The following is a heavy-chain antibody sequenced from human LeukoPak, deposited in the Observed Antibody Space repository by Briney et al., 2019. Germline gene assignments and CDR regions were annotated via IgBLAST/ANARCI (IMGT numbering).Heavy chain of an antibody. CDR2: INHRGST. CDR1: GGSFSGYY. J-gene: IGHJ4*02. Sequence: PSETLSLTCAVYGGSFSGYYWSWIRQPPGKGLEWIGEINHRGSTNYNPSLESRVTISVDTSKNQFSLKLSSVTAADTAVYYCARALPKLGYCSSTSCYAVYFDYWGQGTLVTVSS. V-gene: IGHV4-34*01. CDR3: ARALPKLGYCSSTSCYAVYFDY. D-gene: IGHD2-2*01.